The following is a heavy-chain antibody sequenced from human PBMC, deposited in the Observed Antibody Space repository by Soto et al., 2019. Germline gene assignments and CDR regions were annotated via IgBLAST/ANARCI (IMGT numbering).Heavy chain of an antibody. CDR2: ITHDGGNK. D-gene: IGHD2-15*01. CDR3: VASGLSFDY. V-gene: IGHV3-30*03. J-gene: IGHJ4*02. Sequence: PGGSLRLSCAAPGFTFSSYSMTWVRQAAGKGLEWVADITHDGGNKHYTDSVKGRFTISRDNSNNTLYLQMNSLREEDTAVYYCVASGLSFDYWGQGTLVTVSS. CDR1: GFTFSSYS.